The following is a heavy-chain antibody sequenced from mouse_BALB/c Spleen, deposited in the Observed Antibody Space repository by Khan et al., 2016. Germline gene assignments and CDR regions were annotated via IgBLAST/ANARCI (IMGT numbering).Heavy chain of an antibody. Sequence: EVKLEESGGGLVQPGGSMKLSCVASGFTFSNYWMNWVRQSPEKGLEWVAEIRLKSNNYATHYAESVKGRFTISRDDSKSSVYLQMNNLRAEDTGIYYCTYGNRFAYWGQGTLVTVSA. D-gene: IGHD2-1*01. J-gene: IGHJ3*01. CDR1: GFTFSNYW. V-gene: IGHV6-6*02. CDR3: TYGNRFAY. CDR2: IRLKSNNYAT.